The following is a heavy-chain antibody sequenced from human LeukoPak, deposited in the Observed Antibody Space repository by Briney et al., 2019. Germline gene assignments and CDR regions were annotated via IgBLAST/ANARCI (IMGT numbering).Heavy chain of an antibody. V-gene: IGHV1-2*02. CDR2: VDPNSGGT. D-gene: IGHD6-13*01. CDR1: AYTFTAYY. CDR3: ARGTGTVAAGTWAFDI. J-gene: IGHJ3*02. Sequence: ASVKVSCKASAYTFTAYYMHWVRQAPGQGLEWLGWVDPNSGGTNYAQKFQGRVTMTRDTSISTAYTELIRLTSDDTAVYYCARGTGTVAAGTWAFDIWGQGTMVTVSS.